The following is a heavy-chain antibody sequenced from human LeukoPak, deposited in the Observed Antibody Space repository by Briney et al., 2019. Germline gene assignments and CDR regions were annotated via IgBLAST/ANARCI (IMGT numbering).Heavy chain of an antibody. D-gene: IGHD1-14*01. V-gene: IGHV3-53*01. CDR1: GFTVSSNY. CDR3: ARNNALGAFDI. J-gene: IGHJ3*02. CDR2: IYSGGST. Sequence: GGSLRLSCAASGFTVSSNYMSWVRQAPGKGLEWVSVIYSGGSTYYADSVKGRFTISRDNSKNTLYLQMNSLRAEDAAVYYCARNNALGAFDIWGQGTMVTVSS.